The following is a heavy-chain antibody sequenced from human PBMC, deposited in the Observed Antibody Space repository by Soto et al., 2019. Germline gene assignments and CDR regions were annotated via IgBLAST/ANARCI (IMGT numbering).Heavy chain of an antibody. CDR3: AYGSSSAWIDY. V-gene: IGHV4-39*01. CDR1: GDSMRGYHFY. Sequence: PSETLSLTCSVSGDSMRGYHFYWGWIRQAPGKGLEWIGSAYFSGGNTYYSPSLRSRVSISVDTSKNEFSLRLTSLTAADTAVYFCAYGSSSAWIDYWGQGTLVTVSS. CDR2: AYFSGGNT. J-gene: IGHJ4*02. D-gene: IGHD6-25*01.